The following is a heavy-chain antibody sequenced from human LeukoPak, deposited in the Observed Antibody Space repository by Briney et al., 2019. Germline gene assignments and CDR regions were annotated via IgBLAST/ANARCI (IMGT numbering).Heavy chain of an antibody. J-gene: IGHJ6*03. CDR2: ISSSSSYI. CDR3: ARYGGNPLVGYYYYYMDV. V-gene: IGHV3-21*01. Sequence: GGSLRLSCAASGFTFSSYSMNWVRQAPGKGLEWVSSISSSSSYIYYADSVKGRFTISRDNAKNSLYLQMSSLRAEDTAVYYCARYGGNPLVGYYYYYMDVWGKGTTVTVSS. CDR1: GFTFSSYS. D-gene: IGHD4-23*01.